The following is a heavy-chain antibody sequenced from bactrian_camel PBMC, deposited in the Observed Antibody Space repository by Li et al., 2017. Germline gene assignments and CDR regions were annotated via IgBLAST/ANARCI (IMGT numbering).Heavy chain of an antibody. J-gene: IGHJ6*01. CDR2: IYGRDGHT. CDR3: ARSQHPGRWYRTIDFDT. V-gene: IGHV3S63*01. Sequence: QVQLVESGGGSVQAGGSLRLSCKAFGLTFDGADMGWYRQNIPGNECELVASIYGRDGHTDVVDAVQGRFTISQDKAKNTVYLLMNSLEPEDTGMYYCARSQHPGRWYRTIDFDTYGRGTQVTVS. D-gene: IGHD2*01. CDR1: GLTFDGAD.